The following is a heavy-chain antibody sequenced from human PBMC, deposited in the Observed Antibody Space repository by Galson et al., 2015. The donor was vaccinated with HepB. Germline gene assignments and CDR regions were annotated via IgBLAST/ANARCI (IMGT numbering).Heavy chain of an antibody. CDR1: GFSISNYN. V-gene: IGHV3-21*06. D-gene: IGHD1-26*01. CDR2: ISESSSFI. CDR3: ARDWEDGPTAFDL. J-gene: IGHJ3*01. Sequence: SLRLSCAASGFSISNYNMNWVRQTPEKGLEWVSSISESSSFIYYTDSVKGRFSISRDNAESSLYLQMNSLRAEDTAVYYCARDWEDGPTAFDLWGQGTMVTVSS.